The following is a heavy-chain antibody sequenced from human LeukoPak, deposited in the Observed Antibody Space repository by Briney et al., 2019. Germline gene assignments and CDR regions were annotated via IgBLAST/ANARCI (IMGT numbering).Heavy chain of an antibody. Sequence: GESLKISCKGSGYSFTSYWIGWVRQMPGIGLEWMGIIYPGDSDTRYSPSFQGQVTISADKSIRTAYLQWSSLKASDTAMYYCARQLEEYSYPFDYWGQGTLVTVSS. CDR1: GYSFTSYW. V-gene: IGHV5-51*01. D-gene: IGHD5-18*01. CDR3: ARQLEEYSYPFDY. CDR2: IYPGDSDT. J-gene: IGHJ4*02.